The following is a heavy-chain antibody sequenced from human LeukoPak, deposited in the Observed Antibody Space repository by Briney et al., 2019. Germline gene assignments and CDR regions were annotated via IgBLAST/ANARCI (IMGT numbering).Heavy chain of an antibody. CDR2: IYYSGST. CDR1: GGSISSSSYY. Sequence: SETLSLTCTVSGGSISSSSYYWSWIRQPPGKGLEWIGYIYYSGSTNYNPSLKSRVTISVDTSKNQFSLKLSSVTAADTAVYYCARHERFPRYFDLWGRGTLVTVSS. CDR3: ARHERFPRYFDL. J-gene: IGHJ2*01. V-gene: IGHV4-61*05.